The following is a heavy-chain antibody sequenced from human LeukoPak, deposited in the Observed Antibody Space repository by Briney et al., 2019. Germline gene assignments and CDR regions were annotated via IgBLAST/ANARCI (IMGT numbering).Heavy chain of an antibody. CDR3: AREPEDVVVVPAAAYFDH. CDR1: GYTFTGYY. V-gene: IGHV1-2*02. Sequence: ASVKVSCKASGYTFTGYYMHWVRQAPGQGLEWMGWINPNSGGTNYAQKFQGRVTMTRDTSISTAYMDLRRLRSDDTAVFYCAREPEDVVVVPAAAYFDHWGQGTMLTVSS. D-gene: IGHD2-2*01. CDR2: INPNSGGT. J-gene: IGHJ4*02.